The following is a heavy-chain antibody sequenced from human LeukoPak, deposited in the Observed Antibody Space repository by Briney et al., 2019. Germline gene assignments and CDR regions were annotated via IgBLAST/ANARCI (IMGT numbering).Heavy chain of an antibody. V-gene: IGHV4-34*01. CDR2: INHSGST. CDR3: AIHIVVVTAIPTDY. J-gene: IGHJ4*02. Sequence: PSETLSLTCAVYGGSFSGYYWSWIRQPPGKGLEWIGEINHSGSTNYNPSLKSRVTISVDTSKNQFPLKLSSVTAADTAVYYCAIHIVVVTAIPTDYWGQGTLVTVSS. D-gene: IGHD2-21*02. CDR1: GGSFSGYY.